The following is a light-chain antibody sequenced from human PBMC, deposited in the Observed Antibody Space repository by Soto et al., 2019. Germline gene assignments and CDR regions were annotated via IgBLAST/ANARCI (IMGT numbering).Light chain of an antibody. V-gene: IGLV2-14*01. CDR3: ISYTGGRTDWI. CDR2: EVN. J-gene: IGLJ3*02. CDR1: SSDIGAYNY. Sequence: QSALTQPASVSGSPGQSITISCTGTSSDIGAYNYVSWYQQHPGKAPKLIIYEVNNRPSGVSNRFSGSKSGNTASLTISGLQLEDEADYHCISYTGGRTDWIFGGGTQLTVL.